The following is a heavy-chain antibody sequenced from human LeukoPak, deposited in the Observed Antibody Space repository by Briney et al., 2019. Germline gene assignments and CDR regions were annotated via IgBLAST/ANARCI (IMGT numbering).Heavy chain of an antibody. CDR1: GFTFSSYG. CDR2: IIHDGSNK. D-gene: IGHD3-10*01. Sequence: GGSLRLSCAASGFTFSSYGMHWVRQAPDKGLEWVAVIIHDGSNKYYADSVKGRFTISRDNSKNTLYPQMNGLRPEDTAVYFCAKDWGSKFASGSSYLDSWGQGILVTVSS. V-gene: IGHV3-30*02. CDR3: AKDWGSKFASGSSYLDS. J-gene: IGHJ4*02.